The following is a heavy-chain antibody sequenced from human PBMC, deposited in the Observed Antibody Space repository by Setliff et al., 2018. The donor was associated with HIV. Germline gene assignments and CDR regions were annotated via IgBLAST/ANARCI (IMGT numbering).Heavy chain of an antibody. CDR3: AARNSGNPTRHFDY. Sequence: KTSETLSLTCALSGYSISNGYYWGWIRQPSGKGLEWIGSIYHSGSTFYNPSLRSRVTISVDTSQDQSTLRLTSVTAAETAVYYCAARNSGNPTRHFDYWGQGTLVTVSS. CDR1: GYSISNGYY. CDR2: IYHSGST. D-gene: IGHD3-10*01. V-gene: IGHV4-38-2*01. J-gene: IGHJ4*02.